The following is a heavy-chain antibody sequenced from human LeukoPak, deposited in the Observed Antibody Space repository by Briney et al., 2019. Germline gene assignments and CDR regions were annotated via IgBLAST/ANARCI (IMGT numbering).Heavy chain of an antibody. D-gene: IGHD6-13*01. Sequence: PGGSLRLSCAASGFTFDEYAMHWVRQVPGKGPQWVSFISADGGGTYYADSVKGRFTISRDNSKNSLFLQMNSLRSEDSALYYCAKDMQTVAGLSNYYYYAMAVWGQGTTVTVSS. J-gene: IGHJ6*02. CDR1: GFTFDEYA. V-gene: IGHV3-43*02. CDR2: ISADGGGT. CDR3: AKDMQTVAGLSNYYYYAMAV.